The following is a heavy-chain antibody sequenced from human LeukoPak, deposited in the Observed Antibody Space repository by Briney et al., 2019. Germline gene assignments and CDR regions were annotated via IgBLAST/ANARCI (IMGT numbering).Heavy chain of an antibody. D-gene: IGHD5-12*01. CDR3: ARNSGYDALEFDY. CDR1: GGSISSGGYY. Sequence: SQTLSLTCTVSGGSISSGGYYWSWIRQHPGKGLEWIGYIYHTGSTYYNPSLKSRVTISVDTSMSQFSLKLSSVTAADTAVYFCARNSGYDALEFDYWGQGTLVTVSS. J-gene: IGHJ4*02. V-gene: IGHV4-31*03. CDR2: IYHTGST.